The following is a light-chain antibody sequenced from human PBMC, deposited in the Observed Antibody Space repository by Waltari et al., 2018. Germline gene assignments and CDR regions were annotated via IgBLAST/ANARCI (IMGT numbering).Light chain of an antibody. CDR1: QTIGSW. CDR3: QHYIRYPVT. J-gene: IGKJ2*01. V-gene: IGKV1-5*03. CDR2: KAV. Sequence: DIQMTQSPSTLSASVGDRVTITCRASQTIGSWLAWHQQKPGKDPKLLIYKAVNLESGVPSRFSGGESGIEFSLTISSLQPDDFATYYCQHYIRYPVTFGQGTKLELK.